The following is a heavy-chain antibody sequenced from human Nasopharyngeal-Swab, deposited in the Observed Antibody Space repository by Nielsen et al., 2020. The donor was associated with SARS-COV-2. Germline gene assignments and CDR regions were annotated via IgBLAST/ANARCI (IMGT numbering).Heavy chain of an antibody. CDR3: AKSNDISTGYSFDY. D-gene: IGHD3-9*01. CDR2: IWYDGSNK. J-gene: IGHJ4*02. V-gene: IGHV3-33*06. Sequence: GESLKISCAASGFTFSSYGMHWVRQAPGKGPEWVAVIWYDGSNKYYADSVKGRFTISRDNSKNTLYLQMNSLRAEDTAVYYCAKSNDISTGYSFDYWGQGTLVTVSS. CDR1: GFTFSSYG.